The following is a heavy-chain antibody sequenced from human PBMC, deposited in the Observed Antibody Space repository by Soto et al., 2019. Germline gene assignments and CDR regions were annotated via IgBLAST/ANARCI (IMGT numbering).Heavy chain of an antibody. J-gene: IGHJ4*02. CDR2: ISAYNGNT. CDR1: GYTFTSYA. Sequence: ASVKVSCKASGYTFTSYAISWVRQAPGQGLEWMGWISAYNGNTNYVQKLQGRVTMTTDTSTSTAYMELRSLRSDDTAVYYCAREHGGSGRCRYGEQIVYWGQGTLVTVSS. V-gene: IGHV1-18*01. D-gene: IGHD3-10*01. CDR3: AREHGGSGRCRYGEQIVY.